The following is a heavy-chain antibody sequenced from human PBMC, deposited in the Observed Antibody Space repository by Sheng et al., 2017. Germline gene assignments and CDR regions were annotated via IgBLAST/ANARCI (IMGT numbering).Heavy chain of an antibody. CDR3: AGADHPRYGSGSYYPFGAFDI. D-gene: IGHD3-10*01. Sequence: QVQLVQSGAEVKKPGASVKVSCKASGYSFISYGISWVRQAPGQGLEWMGWISAYNGNTNYAQKFQGRVTMTTDTSTTTAYMELRSLRSDDTAVYYCAGADHPRYGSGSYYPFGAFDIWGQGTMVTVSS. V-gene: IGHV1-18*01. J-gene: IGHJ3*02. CDR2: ISAYNGNT. CDR1: GYSFISYG.